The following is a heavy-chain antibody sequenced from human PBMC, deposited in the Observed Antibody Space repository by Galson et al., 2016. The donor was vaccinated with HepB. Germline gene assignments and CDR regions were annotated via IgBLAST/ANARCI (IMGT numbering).Heavy chain of an antibody. D-gene: IGHD6-19*01. J-gene: IGHJ4*02. CDR1: GXXFSXXX. CDR3: ARDLSGPFDL. V-gene: IGHV3-74*01. Sequence: SLXLXCAASGXXFSXXXMHXXXQGXXQGLXXVSXINEDGSITNSAXSVRVRFTISRDNAKDTLYLQXNSLRAEDTAVYYXARDLSGPFDLWGQGXXVAV. CDR2: INEDGSIT.